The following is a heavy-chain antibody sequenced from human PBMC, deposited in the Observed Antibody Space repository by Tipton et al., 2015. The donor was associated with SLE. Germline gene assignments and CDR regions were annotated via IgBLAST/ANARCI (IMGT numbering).Heavy chain of an antibody. CDR2: IRHDGSNK. J-gene: IGHJ2*01. Sequence: SLRLSCAASGFTFSSYGMHWVRQAPGKGLEWVAFIRHDGSNKYYADSVKGRFTISRDNSKNTLYLQMTSLRAEDTAVYYCVKATLEMQLEYWFFDLWGRGPLSPVSS. CDR3: VKATLEMQLEYWFFDL. D-gene: IGHD6-13*01. V-gene: IGHV3-30*02. CDR1: GFTFSSYG.